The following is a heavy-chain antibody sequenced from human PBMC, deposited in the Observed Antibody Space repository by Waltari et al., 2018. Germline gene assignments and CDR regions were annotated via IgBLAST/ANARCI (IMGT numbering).Heavy chain of an antibody. Sequence: QVQLQESGPGLVKPSATLSLTCAVSGYSISSGYYWGWIRQPPGKGLEWIGSIYHSGSTYYNPSLKRRVTISVDTSKNQFSLKLSSVTAADTAVYYCARDTIFGVVDYWGQGTLVTVSS. J-gene: IGHJ4*02. D-gene: IGHD3-3*01. V-gene: IGHV4-38-2*01. CDR1: GYSISSGYY. CDR3: ARDTIFGVVDY. CDR2: IYHSGST.